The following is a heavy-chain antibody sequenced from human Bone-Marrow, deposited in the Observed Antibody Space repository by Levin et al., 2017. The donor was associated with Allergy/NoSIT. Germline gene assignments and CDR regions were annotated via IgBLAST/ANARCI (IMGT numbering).Heavy chain of an antibody. J-gene: IGHJ4*02. Sequence: GGSLRLSCAVSGLAFRDAWMNWVRQTPGKGLEWVGRIKSKTDGGLREYAAPVKDRFIISRDDSRKMLYLQMNNLKIDDSAVYYCCAVRGGGASLDHWGQGALVTVSS. CDR2: IKSKTDGGLR. CDR1: GLAFRDAW. V-gene: IGHV3-15*07. CDR3: CAVRGGGASLDH. D-gene: IGHD3-10*01.